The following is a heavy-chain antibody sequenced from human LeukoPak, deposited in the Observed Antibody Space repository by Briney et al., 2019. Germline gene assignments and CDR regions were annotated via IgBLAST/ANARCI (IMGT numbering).Heavy chain of an antibody. Sequence: PSEALSLTCTVSGGSISSYYWSWIRQPPGKGLEWIGYIYYSGSTNYNPSLKSRVTISVDTSKNQFSLKLSSVTAADTAVYYCARVDPDSSSTLEVFDYWGQGTLVTVSS. V-gene: IGHV4-59*01. CDR2: IYYSGST. CDR3: ARVDPDSSSTLEVFDY. J-gene: IGHJ4*02. CDR1: GGSISSYY. D-gene: IGHD6-6*01.